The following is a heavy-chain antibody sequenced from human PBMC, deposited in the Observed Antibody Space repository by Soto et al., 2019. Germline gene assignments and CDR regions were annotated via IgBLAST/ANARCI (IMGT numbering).Heavy chain of an antibody. CDR1: GGTFNSYA. V-gene: IGHV1-69*12. CDR2: TIPMFGTT. D-gene: IGHD3-22*01. CDR3: TRCGIRYHSIGYYLGIDGMDV. J-gene: IGHJ6*02. Sequence: QVQLVQSGAEVKKPESSVRVSCKASGGTFNSYAITWVRQAPGQGLEWMGGTIPMFGTTNYAEKFQGRVTITADESTNTAYMELSSLRSEDTAVYYCTRCGIRYHSIGYYLGIDGMDVGGQGTTVIVSS.